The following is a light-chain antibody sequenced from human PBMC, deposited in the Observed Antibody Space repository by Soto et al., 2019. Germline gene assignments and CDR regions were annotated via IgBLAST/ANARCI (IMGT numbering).Light chain of an antibody. V-gene: IGKV3-15*01. J-gene: IGKJ5*01. CDR3: QQYNNWPPMIT. Sequence: EIVMTQSPATLSVSPGERATLSCRASQSVSSNLAWYQQKPGQAPRLLIYDASTRATGIPARFSGSGSGTEFTLTISSLQSEDFAVYYCQQYNNWPPMITFGQGTRLEMK. CDR1: QSVSSN. CDR2: DAS.